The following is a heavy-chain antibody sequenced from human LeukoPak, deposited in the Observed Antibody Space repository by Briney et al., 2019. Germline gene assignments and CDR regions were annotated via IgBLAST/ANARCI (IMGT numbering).Heavy chain of an antibody. D-gene: IGHD6-19*01. CDR3: ARLAVAEPGNIDY. CDR2: IYPGDFDA. V-gene: IGHV5-51*01. Sequence: GQPLTFASKGSGYSSPCSLIGWVGQVPGKGLEWMGSIYPGDFDARYSTSFQGQVTLSAAKSITTAYLQWSSRQATDTAMYYCARLAVAEPGNIDYWDQGTLVTVS. CDR1: GYSSPCSL. J-gene: IGHJ4*02.